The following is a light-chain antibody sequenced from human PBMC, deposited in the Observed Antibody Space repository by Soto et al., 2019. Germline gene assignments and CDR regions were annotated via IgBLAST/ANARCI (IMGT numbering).Light chain of an antibody. J-gene: IGLJ1*01. Sequence: QAVLTKPPSASGSPGQSVTISCTGTSSDVGGYNFVSWYQHFPGKAPKLIIYEVTKRPSGVPDRFSGSKSGNTASLTVSGLQTDDEADYYCSSYGGSNNFVFGTGTKLTVL. CDR1: SSDVGGYNF. CDR2: EVT. V-gene: IGLV2-8*01. CDR3: SSYGGSNNFV.